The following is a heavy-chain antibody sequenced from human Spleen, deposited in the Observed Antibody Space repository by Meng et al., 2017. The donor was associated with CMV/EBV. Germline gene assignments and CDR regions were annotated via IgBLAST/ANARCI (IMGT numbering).Heavy chain of an antibody. D-gene: IGHD2-2*01. V-gene: IGHV3-74*01. J-gene: IGHJ4*02. CDR3: ARGYSTSCHY. CDR1: GFTFSSYW. Sequence: GESLKISCAASGFTFSSYWMHWVRQAPGKGLVWVSRINSDGSSTSYADSVKGRFTISRDNAKNTLYLQMNSLRAEDTAVYYCARGYSTSCHYWGQGTLVTVSS. CDR2: INSDGSST.